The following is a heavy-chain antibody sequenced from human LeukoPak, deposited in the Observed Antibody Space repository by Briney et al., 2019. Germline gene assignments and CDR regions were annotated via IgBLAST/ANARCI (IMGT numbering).Heavy chain of an antibody. D-gene: IGHD6-13*01. J-gene: IGHJ6*03. CDR2: MNPNSGNT. CDR1: GYTFTSYD. Sequence: GASVKVSCKASGYTFTSYDINWVRQATGQGLEWMGWMNPNSGNTGYAQKFQGRVTMTRNTSISTAYMELRSLRSDDTAVYYCARRAEVIAAAGTFSSHYYYYYMDVWGKGTTVTVSS. CDR3: ARRAEVIAAAGTFSSHYYYYYMDV. V-gene: IGHV1-8*01.